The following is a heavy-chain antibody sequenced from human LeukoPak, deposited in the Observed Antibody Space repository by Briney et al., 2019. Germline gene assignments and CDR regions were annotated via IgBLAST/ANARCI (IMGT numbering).Heavy chain of an antibody. V-gene: IGHV4-4*07. J-gene: IGHJ4*02. D-gene: IGHD3-3*01. CDR1: GGSISSYY. CDR3: VREFRDFWSGRVDY. Sequence: PSETLSLTCTVSGGSISSYYWSWIRQPAGKGLEWIGRIYTSGSTNYNPSFKSRVTMSVDTSKNQFSLKLSSVTAADTAVYYCVREFRDFWSGRVDYWGQGTLVTVSS. CDR2: IYTSGST.